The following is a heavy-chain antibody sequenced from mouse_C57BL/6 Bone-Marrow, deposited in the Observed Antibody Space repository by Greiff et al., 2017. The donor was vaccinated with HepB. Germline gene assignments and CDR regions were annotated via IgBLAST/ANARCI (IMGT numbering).Heavy chain of an antibody. CDR3: TQGSPMDY. Sequence: EVKLMESGAELVRPGASVKLSCTASGFNIKDDYMHWVKQRPEQGLEWIGWIDPENGDTEYASKFQGKATITADTSSNTAYLQLSSLTSEDTAVYYCTQGSPMDYWGQGTSVTVSS. CDR2: IDPENGDT. J-gene: IGHJ4*01. V-gene: IGHV14-4*01. CDR1: GFNIKDDY. D-gene: IGHD3-2*02.